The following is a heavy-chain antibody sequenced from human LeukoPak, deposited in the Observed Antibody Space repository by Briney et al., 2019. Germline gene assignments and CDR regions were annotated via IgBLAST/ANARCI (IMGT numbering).Heavy chain of an antibody. D-gene: IGHD1-26*01. V-gene: IGHV5-51*01. CDR2: IYPSDSET. CDR1: GYSFTSYW. J-gene: IGHJ4*02. CDR3: ARSVGATPLDY. Sequence: GESLKISCKRSGYSFTSYWIAWVRQMPGKGLEWMGIIYPSDSETTYSPSFQGQVTTSADKSISTAYLQWSSLTASDTAMDYCARSVGATPLDYWGKGTPVTVSS.